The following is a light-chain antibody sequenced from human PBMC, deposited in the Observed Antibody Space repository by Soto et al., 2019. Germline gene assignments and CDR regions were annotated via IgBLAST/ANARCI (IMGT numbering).Light chain of an antibody. CDR3: KQYNTYSFT. J-gene: IGKJ2*01. CDR2: DAS. Sequence: DIQRTQSPSTLSASVGGIVTITCRASQSISSWLAWYQQKPGKAPKLLKYDASSWESGVPSSFSGSGSGTEFTDAISRLQADGCAIYCYKQYNTYSFTFGQRTKLEIK. CDR1: QSISSW. V-gene: IGKV1-5*01.